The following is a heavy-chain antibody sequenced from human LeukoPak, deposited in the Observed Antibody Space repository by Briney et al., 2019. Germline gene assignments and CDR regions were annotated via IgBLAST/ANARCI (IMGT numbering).Heavy chain of an antibody. CDR3: ARRGAAAGTSDY. V-gene: IGHV3-64*01. D-gene: IGHD6-13*01. CDR1: GFTFSTYA. CDR2: ISRNGNST. J-gene: IGHJ4*02. Sequence: PGGSLRLSCAASGFTFSTYAMSWVRQAPGKGLEYVSAISRNGNSTYYANSVKGRFTISRDNSKNTLYLQMGSLRAEDMAMYYCARRGAAAGTSDYWGQGTLVTVSS.